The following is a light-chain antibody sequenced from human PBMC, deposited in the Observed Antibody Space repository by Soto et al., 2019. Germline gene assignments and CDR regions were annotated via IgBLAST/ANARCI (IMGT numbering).Light chain of an antibody. CDR2: DVS. Sequence: QSALTQPASVSGSPGQSITISCTGTSSDIGGYNYVSWYQQHPGKAPKLIIYDVSNRPSGVSNRFSGSKSGNTSFLTISGRQAEDEAAYYCSSSLGGTTLGVFGTGTKLTVL. CDR1: SSDIGGYNY. V-gene: IGLV2-14*03. J-gene: IGLJ1*01. CDR3: SSSLGGTTLGV.